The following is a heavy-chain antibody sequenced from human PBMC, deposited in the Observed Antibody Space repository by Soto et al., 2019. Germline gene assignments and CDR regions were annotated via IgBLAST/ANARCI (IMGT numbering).Heavy chain of an antibody. D-gene: IGHD2-21*02. CDR3: ARDLYGGNSPRNYYYGMDV. V-gene: IGHV3-33*01. CDR1: GFTFSSYG. CDR2: IWYDGSNK. Sequence: QVQLVESGGGVVQPGRSLRLSCAASGFTFSSYGMHWVRQAPGKGLEWVAVIWYDGSNKYYADSVKGRFTISRDNSKNTLYLQMNRLRAEDTAVYYCARDLYGGNSPRNYYYGMDVWGQGTTVTVSS. J-gene: IGHJ6*02.